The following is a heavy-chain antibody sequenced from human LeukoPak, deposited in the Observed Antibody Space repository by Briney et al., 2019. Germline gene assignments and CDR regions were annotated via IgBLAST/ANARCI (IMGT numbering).Heavy chain of an antibody. D-gene: IGHD6-19*01. CDR3: ARRNIAVAGRGYYYGMDV. CDR2: IIPIFGTA. V-gene: IGHV1-69*13. J-gene: IGHJ6*02. CDR1: GCTFSSYA. Sequence: ASVKVSCKASGCTFSSYAISWVRQAPGQGLEWMGGIIPIFGTANYAQKFQGRVTITADESTSTAYMELSSLRSEDTAVYYCARRNIAVAGRGYYYGMDVWGQGTTVTVSS.